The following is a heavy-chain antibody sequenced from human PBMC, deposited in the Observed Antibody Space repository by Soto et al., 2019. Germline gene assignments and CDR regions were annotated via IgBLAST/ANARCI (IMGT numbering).Heavy chain of an antibody. CDR2: SSATGAGT. D-gene: IGHD1-7*01. V-gene: IGHV3-23*01. CDR1: GFTFSSYG. Sequence: GGSLRLSCAASGFTFSSYGMTWVRQAPGKGLEWVSFSSATGAGTYYADSVKGRFTISRDNSKNTLYLQMTSRRADDTAVYSCAKDRRAGGNYGFYSDFWGQGALVTVSS. CDR3: AKDRRAGGNYGFYSDF. J-gene: IGHJ4*02.